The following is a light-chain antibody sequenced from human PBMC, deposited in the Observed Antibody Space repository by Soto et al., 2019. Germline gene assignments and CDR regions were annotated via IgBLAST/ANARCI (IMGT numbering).Light chain of an antibody. V-gene: IGKV1-27*01. CDR2: AAS. Sequence: DIQMTQSPSSLSASVGDRVTITCRASQGISNYLAWYQQKPGKVPKLLIYAASTLQSVVLSRFSGSGSGTDFTLNISSLQREYVGSYYCQKYNSPPRAFSKGTKVESK. CDR3: QKYNSPPRA. J-gene: IGKJ1*01. CDR1: QGISNY.